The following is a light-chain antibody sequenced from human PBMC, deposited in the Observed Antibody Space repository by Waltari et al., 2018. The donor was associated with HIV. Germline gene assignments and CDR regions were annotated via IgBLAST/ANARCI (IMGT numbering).Light chain of an antibody. V-gene: IGLV2-8*01. CDR1: NSDIGGYNY. J-gene: IGLJ2*01. CDR2: EVT. CDR3: SSYADRNGFYVV. Sequence: QSALTQPPSASGSPGQSVTISCTGTNSDIGGYNYVSWYQQHPGKAPKLAISEVTKRPSGVPDRFSGSKSGTTASLTVSGLQAEDEADYYCSSYADRNGFYVVFGGGTRLTVL.